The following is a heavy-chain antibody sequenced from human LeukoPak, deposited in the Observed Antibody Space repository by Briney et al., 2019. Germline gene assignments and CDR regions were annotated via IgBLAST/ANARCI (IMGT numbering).Heavy chain of an antibody. CDR2: LSTDTTYM. CDR3: ATSLLGATFDT. J-gene: IGHJ3*02. D-gene: IGHD2-15*01. V-gene: IGHV3-21*01. CDR1: GFTFSSYS. Sequence: GGSLRLSCSASGFTFSSYSMSWVRQAPGKGLEWVSSLSTDTTYMSYADSVKGRFSISRDNAKQSLYLQMSSLRAEDTAVYYCATSLLGATFDTWRQGTMVTVSS.